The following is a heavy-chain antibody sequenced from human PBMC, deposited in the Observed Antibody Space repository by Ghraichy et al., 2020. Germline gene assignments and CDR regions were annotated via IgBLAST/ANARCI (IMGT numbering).Heavy chain of an antibody. V-gene: IGHV4-34*01. CDR1: GGSFSPYY. J-gene: IGHJ5*02. CDR2: INHSGST. CDR3: ARARLGMINWFDP. D-gene: IGHD7-27*01. Sequence: SETLSLTCAVYGGSFSPYYWSWIRQPPGKGLEWIGEINHSGSTNYNPSLKSRVTISVDTSKNQFSLKLSSVTAADTAVYYCARARLGMINWFDPWGQGTLVTVSS.